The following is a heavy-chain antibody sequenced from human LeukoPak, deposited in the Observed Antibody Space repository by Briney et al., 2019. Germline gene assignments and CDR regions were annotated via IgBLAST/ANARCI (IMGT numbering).Heavy chain of an antibody. CDR2: VYYSGKT. D-gene: IGHD3-9*01. V-gene: IGHV4-39*07. J-gene: IGHJ3*02. CDR1: GGSLITANFF. Sequence: SETLSLTCAVSGGSLITANFFWGWIRQPPGKGLEWIGSVYYSGKTYYNPSLKSRVSISVDTSKNRFSLRLTSVTAADTAVYYCAREASGGYDILNGYFNSGFDIWGQGTTVTASS. CDR3: AREASGGYDILNGYFNSGFDI.